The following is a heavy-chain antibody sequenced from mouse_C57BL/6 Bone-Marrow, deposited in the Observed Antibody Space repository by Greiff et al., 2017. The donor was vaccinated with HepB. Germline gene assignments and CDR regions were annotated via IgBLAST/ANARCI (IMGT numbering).Heavy chain of an antibody. V-gene: IGHV1-52*01. CDR3: ARFGDYFFSNAIDY. J-gene: IGHJ4*01. D-gene: IGHD2-13*01. CDR1: GYTFTSYC. Sequence: VQLQQPGAGLVRPASSLKLSCTASGYTFTSYCMHWVKQSPIQGLEWIGNIDPSDSETHYNQKFKDKATLTVDKSSSTAYMQLSSLTSEDSAVYYCARFGDYFFSNAIDYWGQGTSVTVSS. CDR2: IDPSDSET.